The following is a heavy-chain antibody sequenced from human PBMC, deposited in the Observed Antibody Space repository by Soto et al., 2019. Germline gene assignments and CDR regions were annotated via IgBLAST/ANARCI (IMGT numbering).Heavy chain of an antibody. CDR1: GFTFSSYE. J-gene: IGHJ5*02. Sequence: EGSLRLSCAASGFTFSSYEMNWVCQGPGKGLERVSYSSRSGSTRYYADSVKGRFTISRDNAKNSLYLQMNSLRAEDTAVYYWASLTVTAANWFDPWGKGTQVT. D-gene: IGHD4-4*01. CDR3: ASLTVTAANWFDP. CDR2: SSRSGSTR. V-gene: IGHV3-48*03.